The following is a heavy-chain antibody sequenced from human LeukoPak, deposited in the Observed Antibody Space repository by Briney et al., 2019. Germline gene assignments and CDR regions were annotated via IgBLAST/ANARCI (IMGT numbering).Heavy chain of an antibody. CDR1: GFTFSSYW. Sequence: GGPLRLSCAASGFTFSSYWMSWVRQAPGKGLEWVSSISTSSSYMYYVDSVKGRFTISRDNAKNSLYLQMNSLRAEDTAVYFCARGPLNEYSSSSGYYYYGVDVWGQGTTVTVSS. CDR3: ARGPLNEYSSSSGYYYYGVDV. D-gene: IGHD6-6*01. CDR2: ISTSSSYM. J-gene: IGHJ6*02. V-gene: IGHV3-21*01.